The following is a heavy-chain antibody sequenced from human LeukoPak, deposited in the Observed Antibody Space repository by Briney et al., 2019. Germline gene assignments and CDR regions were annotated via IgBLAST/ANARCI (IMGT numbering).Heavy chain of an antibody. D-gene: IGHD3-10*01. CDR1: GYSISSGYY. CDR3: ARDVRNYYGSGSYSYFDY. CDR2: IYYSGST. Sequence: SETLSLTCTVSGYSISSGYYWGWIRQPPGKGLEWIGYIYYSGSTNYNPSLKSRVTISVDTSKNQFSLKLSSVTAADTAVYYCARDVRNYYGSGSYSYFDYWGQGTLVTVSS. J-gene: IGHJ4*02. V-gene: IGHV4-61*01.